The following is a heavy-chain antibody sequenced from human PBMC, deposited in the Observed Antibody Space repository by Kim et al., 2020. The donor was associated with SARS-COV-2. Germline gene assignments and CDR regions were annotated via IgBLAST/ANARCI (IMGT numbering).Heavy chain of an antibody. Sequence: SETLSLTCAVYGGSFSGYYWNWIRQPPGKGLEWIGDINLSGITNYNPSLKSRVALSVDTAKKQFSLEVRSVTAADTAVYYCARGGSSDWYRARGGLDYWGRGTLVTVSS. CDR2: INLSGIT. D-gene: IGHD6-13*01. CDR1: GGSFSGYY. CDR3: ARGGSSDWYRARGGLDY. J-gene: IGHJ4*02. V-gene: IGHV4-34*01.